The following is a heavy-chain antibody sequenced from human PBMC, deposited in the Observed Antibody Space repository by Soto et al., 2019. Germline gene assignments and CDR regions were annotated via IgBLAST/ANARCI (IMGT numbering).Heavy chain of an antibody. V-gene: IGHV3-53*01. CDR1: GFAVSTNY. J-gene: IGHJ4*02. Sequence: EVQLVESGGSLVQPGGSLRLSCAASGFAVSTNYVNWVRQAPGKGLEWVSVIYSGGNTYYADSVKGRFTISRDNSKNTLYLQMNSLRAEDTAVYYCAKNQREGYNYPYYYWGQGTLVTVSS. CDR2: IYSGGNT. CDR3: AKNQREGYNYPYYY. D-gene: IGHD5-12*01.